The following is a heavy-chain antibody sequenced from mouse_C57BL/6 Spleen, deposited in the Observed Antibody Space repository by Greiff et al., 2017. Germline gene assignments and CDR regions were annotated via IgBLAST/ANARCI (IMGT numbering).Heavy chain of an antibody. D-gene: IGHD1-1*01. CDR1: GYTFTSYW. J-gene: IGHJ2*01. CDR3: ASSTVVAYPLFDY. Sequence: VQLQQPGAELVKPGASVKLSCKASGYTFTSYWMHWVKQRPGRGLEWIGRIDPNSGGTKYNEKFKSKDTLTVDKPSSTAYMQLSSLTSEDSAVYYCASSTVVAYPLFDYWGQGTTLTVSS. CDR2: IDPNSGGT. V-gene: IGHV1-72*01.